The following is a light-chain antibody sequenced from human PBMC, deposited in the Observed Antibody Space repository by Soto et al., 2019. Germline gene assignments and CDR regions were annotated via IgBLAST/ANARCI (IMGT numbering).Light chain of an antibody. J-gene: IGKJ1*01. CDR1: QTIDSW. V-gene: IGKV1-5*03. CDR3: QQYHIYSGT. Sequence: DIQMTQSPSTLSASVGDRVTITCRASQTIDSWLAWYQQRPGKPPNLLIYKASTLASGVPSRFSGSGSRTEFTLTINSLQPDDFATYYCQQYHIYSGTFGQGTKVDIK. CDR2: KAS.